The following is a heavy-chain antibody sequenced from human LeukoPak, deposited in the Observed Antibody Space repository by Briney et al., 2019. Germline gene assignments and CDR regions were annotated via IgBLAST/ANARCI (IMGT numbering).Heavy chain of an antibody. CDR1: GGSISSYY. CDR3: ARHGYSSSWFDY. CDR2: IYTSGST. J-gene: IGHJ4*02. V-gene: IGHV4-4*09. D-gene: IGHD6-13*01. Sequence: SETLSLTCTVSGGSISSYYWSWIRQPPGKGLEWIGYIYTSGSTNYNPSLKSRVTISVDTSKNQFSLKLSSVTAADTAVYYCARHGYSSSWFDYWGQGTLVTVSS.